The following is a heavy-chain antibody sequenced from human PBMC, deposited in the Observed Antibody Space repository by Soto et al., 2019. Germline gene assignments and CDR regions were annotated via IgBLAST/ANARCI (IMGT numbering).Heavy chain of an antibody. Sequence: GVSLRLSCADSGFTFSSYEMNWVRQATGKGLEWVSYISSSGSTIYYADSVKGRFTISRDNAKNSLYLQMNSLRAEDTAVYYCARVRGIRLWPLYHFDYWGQGTLVTVSS. CDR2: ISSSGSTI. D-gene: IGHD5-18*01. J-gene: IGHJ4*02. CDR3: ARVRGIRLWPLYHFDY. V-gene: IGHV3-48*03. CDR1: GFTFSSYE.